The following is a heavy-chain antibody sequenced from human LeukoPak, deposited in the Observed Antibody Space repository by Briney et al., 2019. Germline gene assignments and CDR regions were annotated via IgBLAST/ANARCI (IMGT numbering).Heavy chain of an antibody. CDR2: ISAYNGNT. CDR3: ARQYDILTGYPRGYYYYGMDV. Sequence: ASVKVSCKASGYTFTSYGISWVRQAPGQGLEWMGWISAYNGNTNYAQKLQGRVTMTTDTSTSTAYMELRSLRSDDTAVYYCARQYDILTGYPRGYYYYGMDVWGQGTTVTVSS. J-gene: IGHJ6*02. D-gene: IGHD3-9*01. CDR1: GYTFTSYG. V-gene: IGHV1-18*01.